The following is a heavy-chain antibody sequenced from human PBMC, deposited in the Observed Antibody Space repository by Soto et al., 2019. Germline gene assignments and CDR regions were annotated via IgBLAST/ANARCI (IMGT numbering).Heavy chain of an antibody. CDR2: ISGSGGST. CDR3: AKDKLGTTLFDP. CDR1: GFTFSSYD. J-gene: IGHJ5*02. Sequence: GGSLRLSCAASGFTFSSYDMSWVRQAPGKGLEWVSAISGSGGSTYYADSVKGRFTISRDNSKNTLYLQMNSLRAEDTAVYYCAKDKLGTTLFDPWGQGTLVTVSS. D-gene: IGHD1-7*01. V-gene: IGHV3-23*01.